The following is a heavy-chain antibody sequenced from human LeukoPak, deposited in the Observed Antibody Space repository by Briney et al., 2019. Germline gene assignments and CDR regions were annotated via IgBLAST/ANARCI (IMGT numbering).Heavy chain of an antibody. Sequence: PSETLSLTCTVSNGSISSGSYYWSWIRQPAGKGLEWIGRIYPGGSTKYNPSLKSRVTISLDTSKNQFSLKLSSVTAADTAVYYCARAHYYGSISIDYWGQGTLVTVSS. D-gene: IGHD3-10*01. CDR3: ARAHYYGSISIDY. CDR2: IYPGGST. V-gene: IGHV4-61*02. J-gene: IGHJ4*02. CDR1: NGSISSGSYY.